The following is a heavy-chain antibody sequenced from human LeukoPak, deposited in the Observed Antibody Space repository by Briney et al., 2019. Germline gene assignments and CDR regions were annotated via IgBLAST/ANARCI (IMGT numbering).Heavy chain of an antibody. J-gene: IGHJ3*02. CDR2: INPDSDYR. Sequence: ASVKVSCKASGYTFTGYYMHWVQQAPGHGLEWMGWINPDSDYRYYAQRFQGRVTMTRDTSINTAYMQLNRLQSDDTAIYYCARQSRDDAFDIWGQGTMVTVSS. V-gene: IGHV1-2*02. D-gene: IGHD5-24*01. CDR3: ARQSRDDAFDI. CDR1: GYTFTGYY.